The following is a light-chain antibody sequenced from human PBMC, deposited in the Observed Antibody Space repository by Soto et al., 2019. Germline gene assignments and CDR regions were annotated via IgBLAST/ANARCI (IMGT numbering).Light chain of an antibody. Sequence: DIVMTQSPDSLAVSLGERATINCKSSQSVLLSSNNKNYLAWYQQKPGQPPNLLIYWASTRESGVPDRFSGSGSGADFTLPISSLQAEDVAVYYCQQYYRTPLTFGGGTKVEIK. CDR2: WAS. V-gene: IGKV4-1*01. CDR1: QSVLLSSNNKNY. CDR3: QQYYRTPLT. J-gene: IGKJ4*01.